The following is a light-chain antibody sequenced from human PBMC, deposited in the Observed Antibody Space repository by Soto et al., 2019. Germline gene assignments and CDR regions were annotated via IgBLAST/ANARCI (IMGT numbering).Light chain of an antibody. CDR1: QSVTSSY. CDR2: GAS. V-gene: IGKV3-20*01. CDR3: QQYGSSRLT. Sequence: EIVLTQSPGTLSLSPGERVTLSCRASQSVTSSYLAWYQQKPGQAPRLLIYGASTRATGIPDRFSGSGSGTDFTLTISRLEAEDFAVYYCQQYGSSRLTFGGGTKVEIK. J-gene: IGKJ4*01.